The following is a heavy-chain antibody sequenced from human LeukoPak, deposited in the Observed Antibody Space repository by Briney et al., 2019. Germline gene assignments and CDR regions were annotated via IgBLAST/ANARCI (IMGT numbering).Heavy chain of an antibody. CDR1: GFTFDDYA. CDR3: AKDKMATISWYFDY. Sequence: GGSLRLSCAASGFTFDDYAMHWVRQAPGKGLEWVSGISWNSGSIGYADSVKGRFTISRDNAKNSLYLQMNSLRAEDMALYYCAKDKMATISWYFDYWGQGTLVTVSS. J-gene: IGHJ4*02. CDR2: ISWNSGSI. V-gene: IGHV3-9*03. D-gene: IGHD5-24*01.